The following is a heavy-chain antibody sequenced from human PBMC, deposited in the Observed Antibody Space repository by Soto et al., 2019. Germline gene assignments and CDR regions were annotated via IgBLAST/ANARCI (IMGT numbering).Heavy chain of an antibody. CDR2: ISAYNGNT. CDR3: ARETGYSSSWLPWGVYYYYGMDV. D-gene: IGHD6-13*01. V-gene: IGHV1-18*04. Sequence: ASVKVSCTASGYTFTSYGISWVRQAPGQRLEWMGWISAYNGNTNYAQKLQGRVTMTTDTSTSTAYMELRSLRSDDTAVYYCARETGYSSSWLPWGVYYYYGMDVWGQGTTVTVSS. J-gene: IGHJ6*02. CDR1: GYTFTSYG.